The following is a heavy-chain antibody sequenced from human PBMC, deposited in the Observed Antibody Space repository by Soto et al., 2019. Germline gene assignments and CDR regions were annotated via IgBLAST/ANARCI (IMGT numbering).Heavy chain of an antibody. CDR3: ARGRVNGGYFDL. V-gene: IGHV3-33*01. J-gene: IGHJ2*01. CDR2: IWYDGNNK. CDR1: GFTFSNYG. Sequence: QVQLVESRGGVVQPGRSLRLSCAASGFTFSNYGMHWVRQAPGKGLEWVAVIWYDGNNKYYADSVKGRFTISRDNSKNTLYLQMNSLRAEDTAVYYCARGRVNGGYFDLWGRGTLVTVSS. D-gene: IGHD2-8*01.